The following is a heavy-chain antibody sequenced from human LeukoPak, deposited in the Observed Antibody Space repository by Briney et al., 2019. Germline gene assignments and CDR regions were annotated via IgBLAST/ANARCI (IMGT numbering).Heavy chain of an antibody. CDR2: IYSGGST. J-gene: IGHJ4*02. CDR1: GFTVSSNY. CDR3: ARDRRDYYDSSGRFDY. Sequence: GGSLRLSCAASGFTVSSNYMSWVRQAPGKGLEWVSVIYSGGSTYYADSVKGRFTISRDNSKNTLYLQMNSLRAEDTAVYYCARDRRDYYDSSGRFDYWGQGTLVTVSS. D-gene: IGHD3-22*01. V-gene: IGHV3-66*01.